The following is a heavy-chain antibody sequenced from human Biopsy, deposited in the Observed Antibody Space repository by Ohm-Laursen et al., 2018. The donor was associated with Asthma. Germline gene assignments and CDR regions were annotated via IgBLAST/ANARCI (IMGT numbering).Heavy chain of an antibody. Sequence: SLRLSCAASGFSFDDCAMHWVRQAPGKGLEWVSSISWNSGNIDHAVSVKGRFTISRDNAKNSLYLQMQSLRPEGTAFYYCAKSADYYDSTDYLDFWGRGTLVTVSS. CDR2: ISWNSGNI. CDR1: GFSFDDCA. D-gene: IGHD3-22*01. CDR3: AKSADYYDSTDYLDF. J-gene: IGHJ4*01. V-gene: IGHV3-9*01.